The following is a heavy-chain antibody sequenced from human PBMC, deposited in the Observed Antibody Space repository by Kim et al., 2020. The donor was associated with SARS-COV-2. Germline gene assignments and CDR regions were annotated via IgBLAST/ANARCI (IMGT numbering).Heavy chain of an antibody. CDR3: ARAPILQDYGSGGYYVKHYYYGMDV. J-gene: IGHJ6*02. V-gene: IGHV1-69*13. CDR2: LIPMFDTA. Sequence: SVKVSCKASGGPFSRSAISWVRQAPGQGLEWMGGLIPMFDTADYAQNFQGRVTITADESTSTAYMELTSLRSEDTAVYYCARAPILQDYGSGGYYVKHYYYGMDVWGQGTTVTVSS. CDR1: GGPFSRSA. D-gene: IGHD3-22*01.